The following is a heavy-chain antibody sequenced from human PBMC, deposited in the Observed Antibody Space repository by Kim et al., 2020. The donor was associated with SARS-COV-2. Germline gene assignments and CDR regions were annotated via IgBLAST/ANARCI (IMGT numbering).Heavy chain of an antibody. J-gene: IGHJ4*02. CDR3: ARRYCSGGSCYSGVFDY. D-gene: IGHD2-15*01. V-gene: IGHV5-51*01. Sequence: FQGQVTISADKSISTAYLQWSSLKASDTAMYYCARRYCSGGSCYSGVFDYWGQGTLVTVSS.